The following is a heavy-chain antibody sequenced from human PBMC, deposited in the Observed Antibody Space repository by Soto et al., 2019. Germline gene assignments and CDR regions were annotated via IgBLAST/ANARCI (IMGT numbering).Heavy chain of an antibody. CDR3: ARDLGYCTNGVCYPAWFDP. V-gene: IGHV1-3*05. CDR1: GYTFTSYA. D-gene: IGHD2-8*01. J-gene: IGHJ5*02. Sequence: QVHLVQSGAEEKKPGASVKVSCKASGYTFTSYAMYWVRQAPGQSLEWMGWINAGNGNTKYSQKFQGRVTITRDTSASTAYLELSIVRSEDTAVYYCARDLGYCTNGVCYPAWFDPWGQGTLVTVSS. CDR2: INAGNGNT.